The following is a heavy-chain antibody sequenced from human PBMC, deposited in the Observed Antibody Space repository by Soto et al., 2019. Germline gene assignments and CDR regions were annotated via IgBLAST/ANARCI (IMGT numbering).Heavy chain of an antibody. J-gene: IGHJ6*02. CDR3: ARLVADSSWYYYGLDV. D-gene: IGHD3-10*01. Sequence: QVTLKESGPVLVKATETLTLTYSISGFSLTTGRMGVSWIRQPPGKALEWLAHIFSNNERSYTTSLQNRLSISADNSKRQVVLTMTDVGPVDTATYFCARLVADSSWYYYGLDVWGQGASVTVS. CDR1: GFSLTTGRMG. CDR2: IFSNNER. V-gene: IGHV2-26*03.